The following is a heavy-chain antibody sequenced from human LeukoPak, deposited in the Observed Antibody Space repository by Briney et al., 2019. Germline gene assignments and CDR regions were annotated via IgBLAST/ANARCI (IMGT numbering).Heavy chain of an antibody. Sequence: SETLSLTCTVSGGSISSGSYYWSWIRQPAGKGLEWIGRIYTSGSTNYNPSLKSRVTISVDTSKNQFSLKLSSVTAADTAVYYCARDRAPGLLDYWGQGTLVTVSS. D-gene: IGHD3-10*01. CDR3: ARDRAPGLLDY. V-gene: IGHV4-61*02. CDR2: IYTSGST. CDR1: GGSISSGSYY. J-gene: IGHJ4*02.